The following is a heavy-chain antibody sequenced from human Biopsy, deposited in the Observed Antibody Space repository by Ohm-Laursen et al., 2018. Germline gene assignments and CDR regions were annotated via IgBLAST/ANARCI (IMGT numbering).Heavy chain of an antibody. CDR3: ARTPGKAVAGRFLDL. D-gene: IGHD6-19*01. Sequence: SETLSLTCCVSGGSTNDYFWSWIRQPAGETLEWIGRIYSSGGSSYNPSLKSRISMSMDTSNNQFSLTLTSVTAADTAVYYCARTPGKAVAGRFLDLWGRGTLVTVSS. J-gene: IGHJ2*01. V-gene: IGHV4-4*07. CDR2: IYSSGGS. CDR1: GGSTNDYF.